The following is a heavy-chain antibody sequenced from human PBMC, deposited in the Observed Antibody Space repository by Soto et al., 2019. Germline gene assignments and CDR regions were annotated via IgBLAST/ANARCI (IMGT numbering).Heavy chain of an antibody. D-gene: IGHD6-13*01. CDR1: GGSFSGYY. CDR2: INHSGST. J-gene: IGHJ4*02. CDR3: ARASKWRGSSSWCLDY. V-gene: IGHV4-34*01. Sequence: SETLSLTCAVYGGSFSGYYWSWIRQPPGKGLEWIGEINHSGSTNYNPSLKSRVTISVDTSKNQFSLKLSSVTAADTAVYYCARASKWRGSSSWCLDYWGRGTLVTVSS.